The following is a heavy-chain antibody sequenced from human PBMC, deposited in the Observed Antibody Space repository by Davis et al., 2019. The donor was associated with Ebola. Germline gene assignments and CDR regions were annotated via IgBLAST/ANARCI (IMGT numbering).Heavy chain of an antibody. Sequence: GESLKISCAASGFTFSSYAMSWVRQAPGKGLEWVSSISSSSSYIYYADSVKGRFTISRDNAKNSLYLQMNSLRAEDTAVYYCARDRGGDYSFDYWGQGTLVTVSS. CDR1: GFTFSSYA. CDR2: ISSSSSYI. D-gene: IGHD3-10*01. CDR3: ARDRGGDYSFDY. V-gene: IGHV3-21*01. J-gene: IGHJ4*02.